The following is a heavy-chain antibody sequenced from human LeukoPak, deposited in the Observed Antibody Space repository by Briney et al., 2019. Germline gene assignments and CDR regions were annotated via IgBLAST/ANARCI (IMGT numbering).Heavy chain of an antibody. CDR2: ISGYNGHT. Sequence: ASVKVSCKTSGYTFFSYGISWVRQAPGQGLEWVGWISGYNGHTNYAQNLQGRIFMTTDTSTNTVYMELRSLRSDDTAVYYCAKVIAVAGVFDYWGQGTLVTVSS. CDR3: AKVIAVAGVFDY. V-gene: IGHV1-18*01. J-gene: IGHJ4*02. CDR1: GYTFFSYG. D-gene: IGHD6-19*01.